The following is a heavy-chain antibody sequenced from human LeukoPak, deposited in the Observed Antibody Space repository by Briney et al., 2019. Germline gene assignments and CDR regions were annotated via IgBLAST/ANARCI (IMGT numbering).Heavy chain of an antibody. J-gene: IGHJ5*02. CDR2: ISSSSSYI. Sequence: PGGSLRLSCAASGFTFSSYSMNWVRQAPGKGLEWVSSISSSSSYIYYADSVKGRFTISRDNARNSLYLQMNSLRAEDTAVYYCARDWDYGDYEGWFDPWGQGTLVTVSS. V-gene: IGHV3-21*01. D-gene: IGHD4-17*01. CDR3: ARDWDYGDYEGWFDP. CDR1: GFTFSSYS.